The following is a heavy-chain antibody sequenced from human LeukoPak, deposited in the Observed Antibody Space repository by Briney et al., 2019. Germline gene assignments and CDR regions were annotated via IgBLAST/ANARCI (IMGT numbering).Heavy chain of an antibody. D-gene: IGHD4-17*01. CDR1: GFNFSSYW. V-gene: IGHV3-74*01. Sequence: GGSLRLSCAASGFNFSSYWMHWVRQAPGEGLVWVSRINGDGSGTVYADSVKGRFTVSRDNAKTTLYLQMNSLRVADTAVYYCTKDKFGDYVFNDWGHGTLVSVSS. J-gene: IGHJ4*01. CDR2: INGDGSGT. CDR3: TKDKFGDYVFND.